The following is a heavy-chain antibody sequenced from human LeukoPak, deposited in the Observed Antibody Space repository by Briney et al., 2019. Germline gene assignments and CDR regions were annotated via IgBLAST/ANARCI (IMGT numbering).Heavy chain of an antibody. D-gene: IGHD3-22*01. Sequence: PPASVKVSCKASGGTFSSYAISWVRQAPGQGLEWMGGIIPIFGTANYAQKFQGRVTITADESTSTAYMELSSLRSEDTAVYYCARAVTVYYDSSGYYGWGQGTLVTVSS. J-gene: IGHJ4*02. CDR3: ARAVTVYYDSSGYYG. CDR2: IIPIFGTA. CDR1: GGTFSSYA. V-gene: IGHV1-69*13.